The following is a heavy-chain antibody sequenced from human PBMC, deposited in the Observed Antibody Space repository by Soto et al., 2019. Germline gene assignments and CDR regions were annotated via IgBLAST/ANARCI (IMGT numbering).Heavy chain of an antibody. Sequence: GGSLRLSCAASGFTFSNAWMSWVRQAPGKGLEWVGRIKSKTDGGTTDYAAPVKGRFTISRDNSKNTLYLQMNSLRAEDTAVYFCAKDLSSGNPSSWFDPWGQGTLVTVSS. CDR2: IKSKTDGGTT. CDR3: AKDLSSGNPSSWFDP. CDR1: GFTFSNAW. J-gene: IGHJ5*02. D-gene: IGHD3-22*01. V-gene: IGHV3-15*01.